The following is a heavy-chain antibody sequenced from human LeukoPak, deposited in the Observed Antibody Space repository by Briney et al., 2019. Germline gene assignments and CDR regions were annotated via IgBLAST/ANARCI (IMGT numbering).Heavy chain of an antibody. D-gene: IGHD2-2*01. Sequence: PSETLSLTCTLSGGSISSRSYYWGWIRQPPGKGLEWIGTIDYRGSTFYNPSLNSRVTISVDTSKIQFSLKLSSVTASDTAVYYCASLGGYCSNVSCYQYFDLWGRGTLVTVSS. CDR3: ASLGGYCSNVSCYQYFDL. J-gene: IGHJ2*01. CDR2: IDYRGST. CDR1: GGSISSRSYY. V-gene: IGHV4-39*01.